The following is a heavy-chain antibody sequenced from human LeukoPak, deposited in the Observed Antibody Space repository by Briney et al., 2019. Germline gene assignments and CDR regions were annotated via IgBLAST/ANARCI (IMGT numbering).Heavy chain of an antibody. CDR2: IKYDGDEK. CDR1: GFTVSSNY. J-gene: IGHJ4*02. D-gene: IGHD7-27*01. CDR3: VRESFSRGDFN. Sequence: AGGSLRLSCAASGFTVSSNYMTWVRQAPGKGLEWVATIKYDGDEKFYVDSVTGRFTISRDNAKNSLYLQMNSLTAEDTAVYYCVRESFSRGDFNWGQGTLVSVSS. V-gene: IGHV3-7*01.